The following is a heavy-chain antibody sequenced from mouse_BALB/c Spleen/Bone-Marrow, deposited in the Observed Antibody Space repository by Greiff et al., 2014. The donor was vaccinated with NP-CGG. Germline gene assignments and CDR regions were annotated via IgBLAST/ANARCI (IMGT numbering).Heavy chain of an antibody. CDR2: IYYSGTI. Sequence: EVKLEESGPGLVKPSQTVSLTCTVTGISITTGNYRWSWIRQFPGNKLEWIGYIYYSGTITYNPSFTSRTTITRDTSKNQFFLEMNSLTAEDTATYYCARDGNYAMDYWGQGTSVTVSS. V-gene: IGHV3-5*02. D-gene: IGHD1-1*02. CDR1: GISITTGNYR. CDR3: ARDGNYAMDY. J-gene: IGHJ4*01.